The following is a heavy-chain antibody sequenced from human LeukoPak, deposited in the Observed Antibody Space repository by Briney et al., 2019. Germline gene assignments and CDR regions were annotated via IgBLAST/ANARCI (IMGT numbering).Heavy chain of an antibody. V-gene: IGHV3-7*01. D-gene: IGHD1-26*01. CDR3: ARWGIQATIDD. CDR2: INADGSNK. Sequence: GGSLRLSCAASGFSFSSNCMGWLRQAPGKGLEWVANINADGSNKSYAESVKGRFTISRDNARNSMYLQMDSLRVDDTAVYYCARWGIQATIDDWGQGALVTVS. CDR1: GFSFSSNC. J-gene: IGHJ4*01.